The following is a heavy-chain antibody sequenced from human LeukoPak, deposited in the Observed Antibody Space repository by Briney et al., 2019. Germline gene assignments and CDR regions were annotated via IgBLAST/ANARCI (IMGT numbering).Heavy chain of an antibody. V-gene: IGHV4-34*01. J-gene: IGHJ5*02. CDR3: ARTIVVVPAAILPNNWFGP. D-gene: IGHD2-2*01. CDR1: GGSFSGYY. CDR2: INHSGST. Sequence: PSETLSLTCAVYGGSFSGYYWSWIRQPPGKGLEWIGEINHSGSTNYNPSLKSRVTISVDTSKNQFSLKLSSVTAADTGVYYCARTIVVVPAAILPNNWFGPWGQGTLVTVSS.